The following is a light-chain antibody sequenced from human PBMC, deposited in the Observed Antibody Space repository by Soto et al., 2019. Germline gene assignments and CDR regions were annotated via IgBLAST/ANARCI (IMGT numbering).Light chain of an antibody. Sequence: EIVLPQSPATLSLSPGERATLSCRASQSVSSYLAWYQQKPGQAPRLLIYDASNMATGIPARFSGSGSGTDFILSISSQEHEDFAVYYCQQRSNWLTFGGGTKVEIK. CDR3: QQRSNWLT. CDR1: QSVSSY. V-gene: IGKV3-11*01. CDR2: DAS. J-gene: IGKJ4*01.